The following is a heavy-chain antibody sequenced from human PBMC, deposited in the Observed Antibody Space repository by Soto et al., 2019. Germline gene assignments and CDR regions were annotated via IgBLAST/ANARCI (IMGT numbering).Heavy chain of an antibody. J-gene: IGHJ4*02. CDR1: GFTFSSYA. V-gene: IGHV3-23*01. Sequence: GGSLRLSCAASGFTFSSYAVIWVRQAPGRGPEWISSISGSGSTIYYADSVKGRFTISRDNSKNTLYLQMSSLRAEDTAVYYCAKVFYYYDSSGYYYFDYWGQGTLVTVSS. D-gene: IGHD3-22*01. CDR3: AKVFYYYDSSGYYYFDY. CDR2: ISGSGSTI.